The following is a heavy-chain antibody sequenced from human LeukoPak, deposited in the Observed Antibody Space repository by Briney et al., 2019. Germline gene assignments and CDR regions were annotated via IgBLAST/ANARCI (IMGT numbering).Heavy chain of an antibody. D-gene: IGHD4-11*01. J-gene: IGHJ4*02. CDR3: ARGYSNLDY. CDR1: GGSISSYY. V-gene: IGHV4-59*12. Sequence: SETLSLTCTVSGGSISSYYWSWIRQPPGKGLEWIGYIYYSGSTTYNPSLKSRVTISVDTSKNQFSLKLSSVTAADTAVYYCARGYSNLDYWGQGTLVTVSS. CDR2: IYYSGST.